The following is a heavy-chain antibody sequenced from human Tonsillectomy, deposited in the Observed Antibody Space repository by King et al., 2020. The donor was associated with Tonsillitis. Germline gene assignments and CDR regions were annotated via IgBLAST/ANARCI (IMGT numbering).Heavy chain of an antibody. CDR1: GFTFSSYA. CDR2: ISGSGGST. V-gene: IGHV3-23*01. D-gene: IGHD3-22*01. CDR3: AKDWALYYYDSSGYSPDAFDI. Sequence: VQLLESGGGLVQPGGSLRLSCAASGFTFSSYAMSWVRQAPGKGLERVSAISGSGGSTYYADSVKGRFTISRDNSKNTLYLQMNSLRAEDTAVYYCAKDWALYYYDSSGYSPDAFDIWGQGTMVTVSS. J-gene: IGHJ3*02.